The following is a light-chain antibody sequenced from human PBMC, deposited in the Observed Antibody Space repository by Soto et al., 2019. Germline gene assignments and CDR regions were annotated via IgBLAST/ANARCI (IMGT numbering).Light chain of an antibody. J-gene: IGLJ1*01. V-gene: IGLV2-8*01. CDR1: SRDIGGYNS. Sequence: QSALTQSPSASGSPGQSVTISCTGTSRDIGGYNSVSWYQQHPGKAPKVMIYDVTKRPSGVPDRFSGSKSGNTASLTVSALQAEDEADYYCSSYTDTKSLVFGTGTKVTVL. CDR3: SSYTDTKSLV. CDR2: DVT.